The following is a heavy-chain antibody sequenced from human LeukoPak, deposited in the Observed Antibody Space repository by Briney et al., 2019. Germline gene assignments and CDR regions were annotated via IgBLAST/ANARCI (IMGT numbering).Heavy chain of an antibody. CDR1: GYTFTSYD. CDR2: INPNSGGT. J-gene: IGHJ4*02. V-gene: IGHV1-2*02. Sequence: ASVKVSCKASGYTFTSYDINWVRQAPGQGLEWMGWINPNSGGTNYAQKFQGRVTMTRDTSISTAYMELSRLRSDDTAVYYCARTHIVVVAEYYFDYWGQGTLVTVSS. D-gene: IGHD3-22*01. CDR3: ARTHIVVVAEYYFDY.